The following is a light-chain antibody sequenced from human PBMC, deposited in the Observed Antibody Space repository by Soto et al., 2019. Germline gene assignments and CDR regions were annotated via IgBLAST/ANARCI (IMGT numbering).Light chain of an antibody. CDR3: QQYGGSPIT. J-gene: IGKJ5*01. CDR2: GAS. Sequence: EIVMTQSPATLSVSPGQRATLSCRASQSVSSNLAWYQQKPGQAPRLLISGASNRATGIPDRFSGSGSGTDFTLTISRLEPDDFALYFCQQYGGSPITFGLGTRLE. CDR1: QSVSSN. V-gene: IGKV3-20*01.